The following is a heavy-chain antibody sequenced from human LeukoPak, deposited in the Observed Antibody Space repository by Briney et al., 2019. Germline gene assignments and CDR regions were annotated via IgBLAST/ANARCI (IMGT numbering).Heavy chain of an antibody. CDR3: AADSHYDFWSGFSFDY. J-gene: IGHJ4*02. CDR2: IVVGSGNT. Sequence: VASVKVSCKASGFTFTSSAVQWVRQARGQRLEWIGWIVVGSGNTNYAQKFQERVTITRDMSTSTAYMELSNLRSEDTAVYYCAADSHYDFWSGFSFDYWGQGTLVTVSS. CDR1: GFTFTSSA. D-gene: IGHD3-3*01. V-gene: IGHV1-58*01.